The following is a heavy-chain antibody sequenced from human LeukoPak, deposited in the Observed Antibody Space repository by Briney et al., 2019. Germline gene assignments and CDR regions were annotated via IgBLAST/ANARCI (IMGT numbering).Heavy chain of an antibody. CDR1: GFTFSSYA. V-gene: IGHV3-30-3*01. CDR2: ISHDGSNK. Sequence: GGSLRLSCAASGFTFSSYAMHWVRQAPGKGLEWVAVISHDGSNKYYADSVKGRFTISRDNSKNTLYLQMNSLRAEDTAVYYCARDGNDILTGYPSYYYYYMDVWGKGTTVTVSS. D-gene: IGHD3-9*01. CDR3: ARDGNDILTGYPSYYYYYMDV. J-gene: IGHJ6*03.